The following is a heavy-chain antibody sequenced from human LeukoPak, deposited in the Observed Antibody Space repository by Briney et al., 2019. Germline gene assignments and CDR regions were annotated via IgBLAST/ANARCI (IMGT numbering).Heavy chain of an antibody. CDR1: GGSISSYY. Sequence: SGTLSLTCPGSGGSISSYYWSWIRQPPGKGLEWIGYIYYSGSTNYNPSLKSRVTISVDTSKNQFSLKLSSVTAADTAVYYCARHYGGILEYFDLWGRGTLVTVSS. D-gene: IGHD4-23*01. V-gene: IGHV4-59*01. J-gene: IGHJ2*01. CDR3: ARHYGGILEYFDL. CDR2: IYYSGST.